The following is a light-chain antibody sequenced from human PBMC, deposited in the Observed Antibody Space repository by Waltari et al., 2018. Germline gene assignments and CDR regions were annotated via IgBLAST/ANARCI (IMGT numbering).Light chain of an antibody. CDR1: QSLVHSDGNTY. Sequence: VVMPQSPLSLPVIFVQSAFTSCRSLQSLVHSDGNTYLNWFQQRPGQSPRRLIYKVSNRDSGVPDRFSASGSGTEFTLKISRVEAEDVGDYYGMQGTHWPRTFGQGTKLEI. J-gene: IGKJ2*01. V-gene: IGKV2-30*02. CDR3: MQGTHWPRT. CDR2: KVS.